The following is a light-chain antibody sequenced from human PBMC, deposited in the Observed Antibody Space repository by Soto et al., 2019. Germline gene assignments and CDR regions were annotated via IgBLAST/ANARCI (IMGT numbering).Light chain of an antibody. J-gene: IGKJ4*01. CDR3: QQYDKWPLT. Sequence: EVVMTQSPATLSVSAGERVYLSCRASQTVDSHLAWYQEKPGQAPRLLIYGTDTRANGIPARFSGGGSGTEFTLTISSLQSEDFAVYYCQQYDKWPLTFGGGTNVEIK. CDR2: GTD. CDR1: QTVDSH. V-gene: IGKV3-15*01.